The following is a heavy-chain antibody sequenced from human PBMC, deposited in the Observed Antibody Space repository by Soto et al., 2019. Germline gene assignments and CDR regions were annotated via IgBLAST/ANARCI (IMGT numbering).Heavy chain of an antibody. CDR3: AREQYFDWSYIDY. CDR1: GGSISSGGYY. CDR2: IYYSGST. V-gene: IGHV4-31*03. D-gene: IGHD3-9*01. J-gene: IGHJ4*02. Sequence: QVQLQESGPGLVKPSQTLSLTCTVSGGSISSGGYYWSWIRQHPGKGLEWIGYIYYSGSTYYNPSLNSRVTISVDTSKNQFSLKLSSVTAADTAVYYCAREQYFDWSYIDYWGQGTLVTVSS.